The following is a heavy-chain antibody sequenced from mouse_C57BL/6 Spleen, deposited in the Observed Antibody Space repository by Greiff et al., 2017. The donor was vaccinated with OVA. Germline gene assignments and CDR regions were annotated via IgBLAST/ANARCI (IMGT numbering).Heavy chain of an antibody. CDR2: IHPNSGST. D-gene: IGHD1-1*01. J-gene: IGHJ3*01. CDR3: ARGGDYYGRKFAY. V-gene: IGHV1-64*01. Sequence: QVQLKQPGAELVKPGASVKLSCKASGYTFTSYWMHWVKQRPGQGLEWIGMIHPNSGSTNYNEKFKSKATLTVDKSSSTAYMQLSSLTSEDSAVYYCARGGDYYGRKFAYWGQGTLVTVSA. CDR1: GYTFTSYW.